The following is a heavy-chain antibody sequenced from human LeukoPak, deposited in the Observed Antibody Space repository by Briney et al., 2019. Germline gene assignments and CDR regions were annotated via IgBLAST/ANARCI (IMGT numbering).Heavy chain of an antibody. CDR1: GFTFSSYG. Sequence: GGSLRLSCAASGFTFSSYGMHWVRQAPGKGLEWVAVISYDGSNKYYADSVKGRFTISRDNAKNSLYLQMDSLRGEDTAVYYCARHGGAFDIWGQGTLVTVSS. CDR3: ARHGGAFDI. CDR2: ISYDGSNK. J-gene: IGHJ3*02. D-gene: IGHD3-10*01. V-gene: IGHV3-30*03.